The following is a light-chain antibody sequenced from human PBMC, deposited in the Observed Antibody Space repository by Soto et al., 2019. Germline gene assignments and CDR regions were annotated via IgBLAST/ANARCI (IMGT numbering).Light chain of an antibody. V-gene: IGLV2-14*03. CDR3: SSYTTSNTRQIV. CDR1: SSDVGGYNY. CDR2: DVT. J-gene: IGLJ1*01. Sequence: QSVLTQPASVSGSPGQSITISCTGTSSDVGGYNYVSWYQHHPGKAPKLIIYDVTNRPSGVSNPFSGSKSGNTASLTISGLQHEDEADYYCSSYTTSNTRQIVFGTGTKVTVL.